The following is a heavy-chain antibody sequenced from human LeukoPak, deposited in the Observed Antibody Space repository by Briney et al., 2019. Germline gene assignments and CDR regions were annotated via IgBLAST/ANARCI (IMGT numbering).Heavy chain of an antibody. CDR2: ISAYNGNT. V-gene: IGHV1-18*01. D-gene: IGHD4-23*01. Sequence: EASVKVSCKASGYTFTSYGISWVRQAPGQGLEWMGWISAYNGNTNYAQKLQGRVTMTTDTSTSTAYMELRSLRSDDTAVYYCARPLLGGNAKAAFDIWGQGTMVTVSS. CDR1: GYTFTSYG. J-gene: IGHJ3*02. CDR3: ARPLLGGNAKAAFDI.